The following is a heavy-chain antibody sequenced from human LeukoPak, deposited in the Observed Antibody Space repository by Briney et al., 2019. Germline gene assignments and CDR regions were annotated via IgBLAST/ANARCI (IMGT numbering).Heavy chain of an antibody. Sequence: ASVKVSCKASGYTFTGYHVHWVRQAPGQGLEWMGWINPNSGGTNYAQKFQGRVTMTRDTSISTAYVELSRLRSDDTAVYYCARESIAAAGISWFDPWGQGTLVTVSS. CDR2: INPNSGGT. D-gene: IGHD6-13*01. CDR1: GYTFTGYH. CDR3: ARESIAAAGISWFDP. V-gene: IGHV1-2*02. J-gene: IGHJ5*02.